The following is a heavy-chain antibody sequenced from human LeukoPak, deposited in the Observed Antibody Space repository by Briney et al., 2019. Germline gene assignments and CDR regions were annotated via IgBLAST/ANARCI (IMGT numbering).Heavy chain of an antibody. CDR1: GFTFSSYG. D-gene: IGHD2-15*01. J-gene: IGHJ4*02. Sequence: GGSLRLSCAASGFTFSSYGMHWVRQAPGKALEWVAVISYDGSNKYYADSVKGRFTISRDTSKNTLYLQMNSLRAEDTAVYYCASRHCSGGGCYFAGADPFDYWGQGTLVTVSS. CDR2: ISYDGSNK. CDR3: ASRHCSGGGCYFAGADPFDY. V-gene: IGHV3-30*03.